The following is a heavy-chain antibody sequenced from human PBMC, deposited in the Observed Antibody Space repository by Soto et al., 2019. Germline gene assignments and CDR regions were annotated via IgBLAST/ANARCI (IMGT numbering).Heavy chain of an antibody. CDR3: ARDRVPYVYFYYGMDV. CDR1: GFAFNNYS. Sequence: QVQLVESGGGVVRPGRSLRLSCAASGFAFNNYSMHWVRQAPGKGLEWVAIMAFDGSNKYTADSVKGRFTISRDNSKNILYLQMSSLRPEDTAVYFCARDRVPYVYFYYGMDVWGQATTVIVSS. D-gene: IGHD3-10*02. CDR2: MAFDGSNK. V-gene: IGHV3-30-3*01. J-gene: IGHJ6*02.